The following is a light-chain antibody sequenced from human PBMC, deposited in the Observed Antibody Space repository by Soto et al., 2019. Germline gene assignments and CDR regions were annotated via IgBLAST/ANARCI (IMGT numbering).Light chain of an antibody. J-gene: IGKJ4*01. CDR1: QSVTSN. Sequence: EIGLTQSSAAQSLSPGERATRCCRASQSVTSNALAWYQQKPGQAPRLLIYGVSSRATGIPDRFSGSGSGTDFTLTISSLEPEDFAVYYCQQRSKWPLTFGGGTKVDI. CDR2: GVS. CDR3: QQRSKWPLT. V-gene: IGKV3-11*01.